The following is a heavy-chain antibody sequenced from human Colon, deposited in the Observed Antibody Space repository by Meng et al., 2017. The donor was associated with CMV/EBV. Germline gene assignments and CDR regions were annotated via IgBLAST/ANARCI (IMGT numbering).Heavy chain of an antibody. CDR2: IRYDGSYK. Sequence: GGSLRLSCAASGFNFRNYGIHWVRQAPGKGLEWVAFIRYDGSYKFYGESVKGRFTVSRDNSKNTVDLEMSSLRPDDTAIYYCAILSALTRPHHYYYHHFDVWGHGTAVTVSS. CDR1: GFNFRNYG. D-gene: IGHD6-6*01. J-gene: IGHJ6*02. CDR3: AILSALTRPHHYYYHHFDV. V-gene: IGHV3-30*02.